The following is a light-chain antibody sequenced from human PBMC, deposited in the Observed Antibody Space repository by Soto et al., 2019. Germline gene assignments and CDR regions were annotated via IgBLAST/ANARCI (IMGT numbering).Light chain of an antibody. V-gene: IGLV1-51*01. J-gene: IGLJ2*01. Sequence: QSVLTQPPSVSAAPGQKVTISCSGSSSNIGKNSVSWYQQVPGTAPKLLIYDNINRPSGIPDRFSGSKSGTSATLGITGLQTGDEADYYCGTWDTSLSAGVFGGGTKVTVL. CDR1: SSNIGKNS. CDR3: GTWDTSLSAGV. CDR2: DNI.